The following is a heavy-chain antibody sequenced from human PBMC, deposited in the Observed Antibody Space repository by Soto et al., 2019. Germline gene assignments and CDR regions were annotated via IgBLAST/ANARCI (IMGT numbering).Heavy chain of an antibody. J-gene: IGHJ3*02. Sequence: GASVKVSCKASGYTFTSYGISWVRQAPGQGLEWMGWISAYNGNTNYAQKLQGRVTMTTDTSTSTDYMELRSLRSDDTAVYYCARSIRYFDWSYIGNAFDIWGQGTMVTVSS. D-gene: IGHD3-9*01. CDR1: GYTFTSYG. V-gene: IGHV1-18*01. CDR2: ISAYNGNT. CDR3: ARSIRYFDWSYIGNAFDI.